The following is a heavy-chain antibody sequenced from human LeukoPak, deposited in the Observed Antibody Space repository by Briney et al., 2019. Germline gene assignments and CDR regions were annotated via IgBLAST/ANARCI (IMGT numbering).Heavy chain of an antibody. CDR3: ARHLRMTTGLYYYYYMDV. CDR2: IHHSGGT. V-gene: IGHV4-38-2*02. J-gene: IGHJ6*03. D-gene: IGHD4-11*01. CDR1: GYSITSDDW. Sequence: PSETLSLTCSVSGYSITSDDWWAWSRQSPEKGLEWIASIHHSGGTYYNPSFKSRATISVDTSKNQFSLKLSSVTAADTAVYYCARHLRMTTGLYYYYYMDVWGKGTTVTVSS.